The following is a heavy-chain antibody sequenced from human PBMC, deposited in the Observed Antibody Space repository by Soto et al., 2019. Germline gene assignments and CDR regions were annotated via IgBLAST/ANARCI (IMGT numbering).Heavy chain of an antibody. J-gene: IGHJ4*02. D-gene: IGHD3-3*01. V-gene: IGHV4-31*03. CDR3: ARADVDFLLDY. CDR2: IYYSGST. CDR1: GGSISSGGYY. Sequence: SETLSLTCTVSGGSISSGGYYWSWIRQHPGKGLEWIGYIYYSGSTYYNPSLKSRVTISVDTSKNQFSLKLSSVTAVDTAVYYCARADVDFLLDYWGQGTLVTVSS.